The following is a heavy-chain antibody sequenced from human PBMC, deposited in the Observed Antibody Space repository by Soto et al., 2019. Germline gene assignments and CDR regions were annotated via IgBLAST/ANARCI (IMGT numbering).Heavy chain of an antibody. J-gene: IGHJ6*04. Sequence: GGSLRLSWAASGFTFDTYWMNWVRQAPGKGPEWLSGINSDGTISSYADSVKGRFTISRDSARNTLSLQMNSLRADDTAVYYCARLSGDHSAFFSYGMDAWGKGTTVTVSS. V-gene: IGHV3-74*01. D-gene: IGHD2-21*01. CDR1: GFTFDTYW. CDR2: INSDGTIS. CDR3: ARLSGDHSAFFSYGMDA.